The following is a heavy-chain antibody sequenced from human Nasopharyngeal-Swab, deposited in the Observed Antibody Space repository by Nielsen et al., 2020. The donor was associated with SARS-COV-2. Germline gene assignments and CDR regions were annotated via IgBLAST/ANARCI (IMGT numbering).Heavy chain of an antibody. V-gene: IGHV1-3*01. CDR1: GYTFTSYA. CDR2: INAGNGNT. J-gene: IGHJ6*02. Sequence: SVKVSCKASGYTFTSYAMHWVRQAPGQRLEWMGWINAGNGNTKYSQKFQGRVTITRDTSASTAYMELSSLRSEDTAVYYCARRMSYYYGMDVWGQGTTVTVSS. CDR3: ARRMSYYYGMDV. D-gene: IGHD2/OR15-2a*01.